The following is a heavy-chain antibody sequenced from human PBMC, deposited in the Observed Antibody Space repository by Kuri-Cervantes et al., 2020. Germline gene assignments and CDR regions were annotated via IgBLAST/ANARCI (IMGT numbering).Heavy chain of an antibody. V-gene: IGHV3-23*01. Sequence: GESLKISCAASGFTFSSYAMSWVRQAPGKGLEWVSAISGSGGSTYYADSVKGRFTMSRDNSKNTLYLQMSSLRAEDTAVYYCAKNGQWPTYDSWGQGTLVTVSS. J-gene: IGHJ5*02. D-gene: IGHD3-16*01. CDR1: GFTFSSYA. CDR3: AKNGQWPTYDS. CDR2: ISGSGGST.